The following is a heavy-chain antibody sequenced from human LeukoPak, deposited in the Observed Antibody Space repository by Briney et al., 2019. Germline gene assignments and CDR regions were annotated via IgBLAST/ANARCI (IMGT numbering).Heavy chain of an antibody. Sequence: GGSLRLSCAASGFTFSTYEMHWVRQAPGKGLDWVSYISGGDTTTYYADSVKGRFTISRDNAKNSLYLQMNSLRYEDTAVYYCVRDGNLELDALDIWGQGAMVAVST. V-gene: IGHV3-48*03. CDR3: VRDGNLELDALDI. CDR1: GFTFSTYE. J-gene: IGHJ3*02. CDR2: ISGGDTTT. D-gene: IGHD1-7*01.